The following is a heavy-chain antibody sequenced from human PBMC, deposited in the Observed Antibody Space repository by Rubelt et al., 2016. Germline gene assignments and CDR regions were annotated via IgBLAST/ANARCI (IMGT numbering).Heavy chain of an antibody. CDR1: GGSFSGYY. CDR3: ARDNYSSAHWFDP. J-gene: IGHJ5*02. D-gene: IGHD6-19*01. V-gene: IGHV4-34*01. Sequence: QVQLQQWGAGLLKPSETLSLTCAVYGGSFSGYYWSWIRQPPGMGLEWIGEINHSGSTNYNPSLKSRVTISVDTSKNQCSLKLSSVTAADTAVYYCARDNYSSAHWFDPWGQGTLVTVSS. CDR2: INHSGST.